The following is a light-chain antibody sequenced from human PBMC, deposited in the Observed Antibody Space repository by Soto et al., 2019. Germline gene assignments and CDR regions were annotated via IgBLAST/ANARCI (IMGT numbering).Light chain of an antibody. CDR3: QQYNTYSRT. Sequence: NKMTQSPYTLCASVGDRVTITYRASQSISTWLAWYQHKPGKAPKLLIYKASSLEGGVPSRFSGSGSGTEFTLTISSLQPDDFASYYCQQYNTYSRTFGQGTKVDIK. J-gene: IGKJ1*01. V-gene: IGKV1-5*03. CDR1: QSISTW. CDR2: KAS.